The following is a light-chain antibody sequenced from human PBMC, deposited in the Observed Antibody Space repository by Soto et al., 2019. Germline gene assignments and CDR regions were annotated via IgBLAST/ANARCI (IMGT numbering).Light chain of an antibody. CDR2: RVS. CDR1: QSVSSN. J-gene: IGKJ1*01. V-gene: IGKV3-15*01. CDR3: QQYNNWPLT. Sequence: EIVMTQSPATRSVSAGERATLSCRASQSVSSNLAWYQQKPGQAPRLLIYRVSTRATGISARFSGSVSGTEFTLTISSLQSEAFAVYYCQQYNNWPLTFGQGTKVDIK.